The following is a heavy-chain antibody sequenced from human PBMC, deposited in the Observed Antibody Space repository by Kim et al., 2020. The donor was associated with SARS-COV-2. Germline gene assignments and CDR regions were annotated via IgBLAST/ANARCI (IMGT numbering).Heavy chain of an antibody. D-gene: IGHD2-15*01. J-gene: IGHJ6*02. V-gene: IGHV3-33*01. CDR3: ARDGAYSYFALDV. CDR2: IWKDGRNK. CDR1: GFSVSAYG. Sequence: GGSLRLSCAVSGFSVSAYGMPWVRQAPGKGLEWVAVIWKDGRNKYYVDSVKGRFSISRDNSRNTVYLQMNSLRVEDTGVYYCARDGAYSYFALDVWGQGTTVPVSS.